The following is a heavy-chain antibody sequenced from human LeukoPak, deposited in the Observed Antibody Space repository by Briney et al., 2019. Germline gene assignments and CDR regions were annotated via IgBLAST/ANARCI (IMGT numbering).Heavy chain of an antibody. CDR1: GFTFSSYW. D-gene: IGHD5-18*01. V-gene: IGHV3-74*01. Sequence: GGSLRLSCAASGFTFSSYWMHWVRQAPGKGLVWVSRINRDGSSTSYADSVKGRFTISRDNAKNTLYLQMNSLRAEDTAVYYCEMTAPYYYGMDVWGQGTTVTVSS. J-gene: IGHJ6*02. CDR3: EMTAPYYYGMDV. CDR2: INRDGSST.